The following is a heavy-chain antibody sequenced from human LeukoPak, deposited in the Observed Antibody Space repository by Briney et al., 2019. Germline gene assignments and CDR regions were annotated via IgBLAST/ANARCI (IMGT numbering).Heavy chain of an antibody. D-gene: IGHD3-22*01. CDR1: GFTFSSYA. CDR3: AKGRDYYDSSGYST. J-gene: IGHJ5*02. V-gene: IGHV3-23*01. Sequence: GGSLRLSCAASGFTFSSYAMSWVRQAPGKELEWVSAISGSGGSTYYADSVKGRFTISRDNSKNTLYLQMNSLRAEDTAVYYCAKGRDYYDSSGYSTWGQGTLVTVSS. CDR2: ISGSGGST.